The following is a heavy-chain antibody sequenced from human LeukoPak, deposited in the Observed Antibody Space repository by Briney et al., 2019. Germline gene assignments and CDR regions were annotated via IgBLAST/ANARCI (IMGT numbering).Heavy chain of an antibody. CDR3: AKAGYSSGWYMYYFDY. V-gene: IGHV3-30*18. Sequence: GGSLRLSCAASGFTFSSYGMHWVRQAPGKGLEWVAVISYDGSNKYYAASVKGRFTISRDNSKNTLYLQMSSLRAEDTAVYYCAKAGYSSGWYMYYFDYWGQGTLVTVSS. D-gene: IGHD6-19*01. J-gene: IGHJ4*02. CDR2: ISYDGSNK. CDR1: GFTFSSYG.